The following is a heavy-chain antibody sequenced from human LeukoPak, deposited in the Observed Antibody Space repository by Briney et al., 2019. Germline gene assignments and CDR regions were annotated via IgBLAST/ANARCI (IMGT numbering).Heavy chain of an antibody. V-gene: IGHV3-23*01. J-gene: IGHJ4*02. Sequence: PGRSLGLSCAVSGLSVSSYGMSWVRQAPGRGLEWISAINVNGDTKYYADSVRGRFIISRDNSENTLYLQMNSLRTEDTAVYYCAQGYSIGWFSNWGQGSLVSVSS. CDR1: GLSVSSYG. D-gene: IGHD5-12*01. CDR2: INVNGDTK. CDR3: AQGYSIGWFSN.